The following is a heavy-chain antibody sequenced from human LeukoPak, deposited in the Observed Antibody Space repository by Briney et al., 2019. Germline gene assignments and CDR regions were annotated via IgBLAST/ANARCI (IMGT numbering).Heavy chain of an antibody. CDR3: ARGTKITMIDGVDV. CDR1: GDSISLSFYY. J-gene: IGHJ1*01. CDR2: VYYSGTT. Sequence: KPSETLSLTCSVSGDSISLSFYYWGWIRQPPGKALEWIGSVYYSGTTSYNPSLKSRVTISVDMSKNHFSLRLRSVTAADTAVYYCARGTKITMIDGVDVWGQGTLVTVSS. D-gene: IGHD3-22*01. V-gene: IGHV4-39*07.